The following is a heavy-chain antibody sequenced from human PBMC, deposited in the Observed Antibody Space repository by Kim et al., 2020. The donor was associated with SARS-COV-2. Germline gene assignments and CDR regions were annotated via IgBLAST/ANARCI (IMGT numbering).Heavy chain of an antibody. CDR2: IDPSDSYT. CDR1: GYSFTSYW. V-gene: IGHV5-10-1*01. CDR3: ARTGYCSGGSCYLAPYYFDY. D-gene: IGHD2-15*01. J-gene: IGHJ4*02. Sequence: GESLKISCKGSGYSFTSYWISWVRQMPGKGLEWMGRIDPSDSYTNYSPSFQGHVTISADKSISTAYLQWSSLKASDTAMYYCARTGYCSGGSCYLAPYYFDYWGQGTLVTVSS.